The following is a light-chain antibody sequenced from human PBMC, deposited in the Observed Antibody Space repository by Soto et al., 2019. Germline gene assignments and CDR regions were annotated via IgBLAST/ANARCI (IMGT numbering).Light chain of an antibody. CDR1: SSDIGAYNY. CDR2: EVS. Sequence: QSVLTQPASVSGSPGQSITISCTGTSSDIGAYNYVSWYQQHPGKAPKLMIYEVSYRPSGVSNRFSGSKSGNTASLTISGLQTEDEANYYCSSFTSSSTVVFGGGTQLTVL. V-gene: IGLV2-14*01. CDR3: SSFTSSSTVV. J-gene: IGLJ2*01.